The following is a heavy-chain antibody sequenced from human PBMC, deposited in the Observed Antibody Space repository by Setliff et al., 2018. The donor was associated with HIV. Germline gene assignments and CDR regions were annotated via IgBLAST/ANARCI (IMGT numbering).Heavy chain of an antibody. Sequence: SETLSLTCTVSGGSISSSSYYWGWIRQPPGKGLEWIGNIYYSGSTYYNPSLKSRVTISVDTSENQFSLRLNSVTAADTAVYYCARYRYYYDSSGYGRWFDPWGQGTLGTVSS. CDR1: GGSISSSSYY. V-gene: IGHV4-39*01. CDR3: ARYRYYYDSSGYGRWFDP. J-gene: IGHJ5*02. D-gene: IGHD3-22*01. CDR2: IYYSGST.